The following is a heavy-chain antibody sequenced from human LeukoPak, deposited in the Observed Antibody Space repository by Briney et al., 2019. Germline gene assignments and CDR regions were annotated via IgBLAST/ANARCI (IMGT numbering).Heavy chain of an antibody. CDR1: GFTFNTYA. Sequence: GGSLRLSCAASGFTFNTYAMNWVRQAPGKGLEWVSGISGSGGSTNHADSVKGRFTISRDNSNNTLYLQMNSLRAEDTAVYYCAKDPFRLRFGDFYYFDYWGQGTLVTVSS. CDR3: AKDPFRLRFGDFYYFDY. V-gene: IGHV3-23*01. J-gene: IGHJ4*02. CDR2: ISGSGGST. D-gene: IGHD3-10*01.